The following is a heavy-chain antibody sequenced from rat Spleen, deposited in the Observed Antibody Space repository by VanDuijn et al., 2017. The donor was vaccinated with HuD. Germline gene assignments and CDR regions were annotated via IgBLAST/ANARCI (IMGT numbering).Heavy chain of an antibody. CDR3: ARRGTAIPYNWFDY. CDR2: ISYEGSST. V-gene: IGHV5-22*01. CDR1: GRTFSNYY. Sequence: EVQLVESGGGLVQPGRSLKLSCAASGRTFSNYYMAWVRQAPTKGLEWVASISYEGSSTYYGDSVKGRFTISRDNAKSTLNLQMDSLRSEDTATYYCARRGTAIPYNWFDYWGQGILVTVSS. D-gene: IGHD1-2*01. J-gene: IGHJ3*01.